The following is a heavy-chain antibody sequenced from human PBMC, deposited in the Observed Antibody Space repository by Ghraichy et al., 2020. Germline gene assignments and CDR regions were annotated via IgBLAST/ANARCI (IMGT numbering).Heavy chain of an antibody. V-gene: IGHV3-7*03. CDR1: GFNFTASW. Sequence: GGSLRLSCAASGFNFTASWMNWVRQAPGKGLEWVAGIKQGGSEKYHVDSVKGRFTISRDNAKNSLYLQMNSLRVEDTAVYYCARDRADKSFDYWGQGILVSVSS. CDR3: ARDRADKSFDY. D-gene: IGHD3-10*01. CDR2: IKQGGSEK. J-gene: IGHJ4*02.